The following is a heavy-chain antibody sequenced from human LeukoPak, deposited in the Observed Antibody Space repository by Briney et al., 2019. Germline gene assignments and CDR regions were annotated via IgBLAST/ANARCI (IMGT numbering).Heavy chain of an antibody. Sequence: PSETLSLTCTVSGGSISSSSYYWGWIRQPPGKGLEWIGSIYYSGSTYYNPSLKSRVTISVDTSKNQFSLKLNSVTAADTAVYYCARRRYSSSWNSFDYWGQETLVTVSS. D-gene: IGHD6-13*01. CDR2: IYYSGST. J-gene: IGHJ4*02. CDR1: GGSISSSSYY. V-gene: IGHV4-39*01. CDR3: ARRRYSSSWNSFDY.